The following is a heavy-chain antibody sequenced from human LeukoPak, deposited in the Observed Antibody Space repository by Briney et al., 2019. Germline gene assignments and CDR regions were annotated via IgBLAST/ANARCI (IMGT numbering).Heavy chain of an antibody. CDR2: IFYRVST. V-gene: IGHV4-39*07. J-gene: IGHJ3*02. CDR3: AKSKGYGLVDI. D-gene: IGHD3-10*01. Sequence: SETLSLTCTVSGGSISTSKYYWDWIRQPPGKGLEWVGHIFYRVSTYYSPSLRSRVTISLDTSRNQFSLQLNCVTAADTAVYYCAKSKGYGLVDIWGQGTMVTVSS. CDR1: GGSISTSKYY.